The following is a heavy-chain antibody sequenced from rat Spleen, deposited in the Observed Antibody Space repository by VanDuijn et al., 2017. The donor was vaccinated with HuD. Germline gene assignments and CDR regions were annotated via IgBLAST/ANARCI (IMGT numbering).Heavy chain of an antibody. J-gene: IGHJ2*01. V-gene: IGHV2S12*01. CDR1: GFSLTSNG. D-gene: IGHD1-6*01. Sequence: QVHLKESGPGLVQPSQTLSLTCTVSGFSLTSNGVVWIRQPPGKGLEWIAAISINGSTYYNSPLKSRLNISRDTSKSQVFLKMNSLQTEDTAIYYCARDAGILRYWGQGVMVTVSS. CDR3: ARDAGILRY. CDR2: ISINGST.